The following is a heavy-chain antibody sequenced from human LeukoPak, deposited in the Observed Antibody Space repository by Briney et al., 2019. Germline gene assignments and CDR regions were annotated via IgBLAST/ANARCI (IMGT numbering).Heavy chain of an antibody. Sequence: SETLSLTCTVSGGSISSSSYYWGWIRQPPGKGLEWIGSIYYSGSTYYNPSLKSRVTISVDTFKNQFSLKLSSVTAADTAVYYCASVVVITEAFDIWGQGTMVTVSS. CDR3: ASVVVITEAFDI. V-gene: IGHV4-39*01. CDR2: IYYSGST. CDR1: GGSISSSSYY. D-gene: IGHD3-22*01. J-gene: IGHJ3*02.